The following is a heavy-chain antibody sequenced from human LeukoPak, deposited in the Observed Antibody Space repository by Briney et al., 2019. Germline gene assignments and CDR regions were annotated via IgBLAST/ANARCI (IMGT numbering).Heavy chain of an antibody. CDR1: GGSISSCGYY. CDR3: ARDVSGYALFDY. Sequence: PSQTLSLTCTVSGGSISSCGYYWSWIRQHPGMGLEWIGYIYYSGSTYYNPSLESRVTISVDTSKNQFSLKLNSVTAADTAVYYCARDVSGYALFDYWGQGTLVTVSS. V-gene: IGHV4-31*03. J-gene: IGHJ4*02. D-gene: IGHD5-12*01. CDR2: IYYSGST.